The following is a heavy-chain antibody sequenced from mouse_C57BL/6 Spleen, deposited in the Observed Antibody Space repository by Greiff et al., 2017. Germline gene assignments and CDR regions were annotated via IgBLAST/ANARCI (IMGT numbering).Heavy chain of an antibody. CDR2: SRNKANDYTT. CDR1: GFTFSDFY. J-gene: IGHJ1*03. CDR3: ARDAWYFDV. V-gene: IGHV7-1*01. Sequence: EVHLVESGGGLVQSGRSLRLSCATSGFTFSDFYMEWVRQAPGKGLEWIAASRNKANDYTTEYSASVKGRFIVSRDTSQSILYLQMNALRAEDTAIYYCARDAWYFDVWGTGTTVTVSS.